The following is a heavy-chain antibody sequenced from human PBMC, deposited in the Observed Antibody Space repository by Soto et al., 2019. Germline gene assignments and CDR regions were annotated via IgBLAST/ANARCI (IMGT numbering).Heavy chain of an antibody. D-gene: IGHD1-1*01. CDR1: GYTFTSYD. J-gene: IGHJ4*02. Sequence: GASVKVSCKASGYTFTSYDINWVRQATGQGLEWMGWMNPNSGNTGYAQKFQGRVTMTRNTSIGTAYMELSSLRSEDTAVYYCARGEMTTGPSDYWGQGTLVTVSS. CDR2: MNPNSGNT. CDR3: ARGEMTTGPSDY. V-gene: IGHV1-8*01.